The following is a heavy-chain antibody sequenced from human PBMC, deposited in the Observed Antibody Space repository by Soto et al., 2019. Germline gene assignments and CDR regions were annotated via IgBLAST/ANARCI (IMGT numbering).Heavy chain of an antibody. V-gene: IGHV5-51*01. CDR3: ARQYYDFWSGSFTRSSYFDF. D-gene: IGHD3-3*01. Sequence: EVQLVQSGAEVKKPGESLKISCQGSGYYFSDYWIGWVRQMPGKGLEWMGIIHPRDSDTKYSPSFQGHVTFSVDTSISTAFLQWNSLKASDTAIYYCARQYYDFWSGSFTRSSYFDFWGRGTLVTVSS. J-gene: IGHJ2*01. CDR2: IHPRDSDT. CDR1: GYYFSDYW.